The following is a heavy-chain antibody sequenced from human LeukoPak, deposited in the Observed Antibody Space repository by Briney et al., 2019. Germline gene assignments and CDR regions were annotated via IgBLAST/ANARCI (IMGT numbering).Heavy chain of an antibody. CDR1: GGSFSGYY. V-gene: IGHV4-34*01. Sequence: PSETLSLTCAVYGGSFSGYYWSWIRQPPGKGLEWIGEINHSGSTNYNPSLKSRVTISVDTSKSQFSLKLSSVTAADTAVYYCARGLRITMIVVVNTTFDYWGQGTLVTVSS. CDR3: ARGLRITMIVVVNTTFDY. D-gene: IGHD3-22*01. CDR2: INHSGST. J-gene: IGHJ4*02.